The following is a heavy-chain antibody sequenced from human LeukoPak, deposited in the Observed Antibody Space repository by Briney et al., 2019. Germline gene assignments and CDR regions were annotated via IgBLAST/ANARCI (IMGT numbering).Heavy chain of an antibody. V-gene: IGHV4-39*01. CDR1: GGSISSSSYY. J-gene: IGHJ5*02. Sequence: PSETLSLTCTVSGGSISSSSYYWGWIRQPPGKGLEWIGSIYYSGSTYYNPSLKSRVTISVDTSKNQFSLKLSSVTAADTAVYYCASNIAAAAKGYNWFDPWGQGTLVTVSS. CDR3: ASNIAAAAKGYNWFDP. D-gene: IGHD6-13*01. CDR2: IYYSGST.